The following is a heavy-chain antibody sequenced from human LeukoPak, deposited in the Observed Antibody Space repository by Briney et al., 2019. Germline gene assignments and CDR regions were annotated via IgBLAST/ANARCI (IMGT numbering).Heavy chain of an antibody. CDR1: GFTFSSYA. J-gene: IGHJ5*02. CDR2: ISYDGSNK. D-gene: IGHD5-12*01. V-gene: IGHV3-30*01. CDR3: ASWGSGYEEDPFDP. Sequence: PGGSLRLSCAASGFTFSSYAMHWVRQAPGKGLEWVAVISYDGSNKYYAVSVKGRFAISRDNSKNTLYLQMNSLRAEDTAVYYCASWGSGYEEDPFDPWGQGTLVTVSS.